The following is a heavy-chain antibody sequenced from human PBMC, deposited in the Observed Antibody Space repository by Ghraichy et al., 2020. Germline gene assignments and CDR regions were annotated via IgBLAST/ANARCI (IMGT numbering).Heavy chain of an antibody. D-gene: IGHD5-12*01. CDR2: ISSSSSYI. V-gene: IGHV3-21*01. CDR1: GFTFSSYS. J-gene: IGHJ4*02. Sequence: GGSLRLSCAASGFTFSSYSMNWVRQAPGKGLEWVSSISSSSSYIYYADSVKGRFTISRDNAKNSLYLQMNSLRAEDTAVYYCARGASELATDFDYWGQGTLVTVAS. CDR3: ARGASELATDFDY.